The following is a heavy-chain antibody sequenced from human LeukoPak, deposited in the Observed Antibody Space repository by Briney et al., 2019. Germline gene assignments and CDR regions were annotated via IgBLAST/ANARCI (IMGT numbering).Heavy chain of an antibody. CDR3: ARGQQVVHNWFDP. Sequence: SETLSLTCTVSGGSISSSSYYWGWIRQPPGKGPEWIGSIYYSGSTYYNPSLKSRVTISVDTSKNQFSLKLRSVTAADTAVYYCARGQQVVHNWFDPWGQGTLVTVSS. CDR2: IYYSGST. CDR1: GGSISSSSYY. J-gene: IGHJ5*02. V-gene: IGHV4-39*07. D-gene: IGHD6-13*01.